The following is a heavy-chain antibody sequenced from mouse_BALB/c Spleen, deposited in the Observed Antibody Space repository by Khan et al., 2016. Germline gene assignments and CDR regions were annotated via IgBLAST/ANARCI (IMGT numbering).Heavy chain of an antibody. J-gene: IGHJ1*01. D-gene: IGHD2-3*01. CDR2: INPDSSTI. CDR3: ANYGGYYRSWYFDV. CDR1: VFDFSRYW. Sequence: EVKLLESGGGLVQPGGSLKLSCAASVFDFSRYWMSWVRQAPGKGLEWIGEINPDSSTINYTPSLKDKFIISRDNAKNTLYLQMSKVRSEETALYYCANYGGYYRSWYFDVWGAGTTVTVSS. V-gene: IGHV4-1*02.